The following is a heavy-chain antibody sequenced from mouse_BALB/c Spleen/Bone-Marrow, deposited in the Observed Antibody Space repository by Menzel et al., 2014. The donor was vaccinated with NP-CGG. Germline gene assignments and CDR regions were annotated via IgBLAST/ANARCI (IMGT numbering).Heavy chain of an antibody. CDR2: INPSTGYT. CDR1: GYTFTTYW. Sequence: VQGVESGAELAKPGASVKMSCKASGYTFTTYWMHWVKQRPGQGLEWIGYINPSTGYTAYNQKFKDKATLTADKSSNTAYMQLSSLTSEDSAVYYCARGNYEAMDYWGQGTSVTVSS. CDR3: ARGNYEAMDY. V-gene: IGHV1-7*01. D-gene: IGHD2-1*01. J-gene: IGHJ4*01.